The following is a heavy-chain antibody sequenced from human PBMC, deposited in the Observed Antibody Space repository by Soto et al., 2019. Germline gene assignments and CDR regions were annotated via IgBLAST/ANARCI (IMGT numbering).Heavy chain of an antibody. Sequence: EVQLVESGGGLVKPGGSLRLSCAASGFTFSSYSMNWVRQAPGKGLEWVSSISSSSSYIYYADSVKGRFTISRDNAKNSRYLQMNSLRAEDTAVYYCARDDSGSHSDYWGQGTLVTVSS. J-gene: IGHJ4*02. CDR1: GFTFSSYS. CDR3: ARDDSGSHSDY. V-gene: IGHV3-21*01. CDR2: ISSSSSYI. D-gene: IGHD1-26*01.